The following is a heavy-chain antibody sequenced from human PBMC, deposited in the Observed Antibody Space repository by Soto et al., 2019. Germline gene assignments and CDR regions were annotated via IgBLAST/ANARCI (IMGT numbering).Heavy chain of an antibody. V-gene: IGHV4-39*01. CDR1: GGSISSSSYY. J-gene: IGHJ4*02. CDR3: ARIYYDSVFDY. D-gene: IGHD3-22*01. CDR2: IYYSGST. Sequence: SETLSLTCTVSGGSISSSSYYWGWIRQPPGKGLEWIGSIYYSGSTYYNPSLKSRVTISVDTSKNQFSLRLSSVTAADTAVYYCARIYYDSVFDYWGQGTLVTVSS.